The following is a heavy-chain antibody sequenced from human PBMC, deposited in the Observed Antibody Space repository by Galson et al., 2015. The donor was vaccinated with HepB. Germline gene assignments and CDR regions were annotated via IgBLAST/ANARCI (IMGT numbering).Heavy chain of an antibody. D-gene: IGHD4-17*01. Sequence: SVKVSCKASGYTFTGYYMHWVRQAPGQGLEWMGWINPNSGGTNYAQRFQGWVTMTRDTSISTAYMELSRLRSDDTAVYYCARDYFGPNDYGDYHTGYFQHWGQGTLVTVSS. CDR3: ARDYFGPNDYGDYHTGYFQH. J-gene: IGHJ1*01. CDR1: GYTFTGYY. CDR2: INPNSGGT. V-gene: IGHV1-2*04.